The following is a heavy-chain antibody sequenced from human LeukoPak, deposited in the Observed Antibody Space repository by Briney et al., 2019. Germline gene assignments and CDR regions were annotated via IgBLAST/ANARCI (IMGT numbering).Heavy chain of an antibody. D-gene: IGHD1-26*01. CDR3: ARDRSGFDY. J-gene: IGHJ4*02. Sequence: GGSLRLSCAASGFTFSSYWMTWVRQAPGKGLEWVANIMQDGGEKYYVDSVKGRFTISRDNAKNSLYLQMNSLRAEDTAVYYCARDRSGFDYWGQGTLVTVSS. V-gene: IGHV3-7*01. CDR2: IMQDGGEK. CDR1: GFTFSSYW.